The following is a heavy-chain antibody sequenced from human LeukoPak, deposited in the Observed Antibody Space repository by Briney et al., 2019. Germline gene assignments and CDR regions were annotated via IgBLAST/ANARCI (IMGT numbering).Heavy chain of an antibody. Sequence: SGGSLRLSCAASGFTFSSYAMHWVRQAPGKGLEYVSGISSNGGSTYYANSVKGRFTMSRDNSKNTLYLQMGSLRAEDMAVYYCAREIMSPGAFDIWGQGTMVTVSS. CDR2: ISSNGGST. D-gene: IGHD3-16*01. CDR1: GFTFSSYA. V-gene: IGHV3-64*01. J-gene: IGHJ3*02. CDR3: AREIMSPGAFDI.